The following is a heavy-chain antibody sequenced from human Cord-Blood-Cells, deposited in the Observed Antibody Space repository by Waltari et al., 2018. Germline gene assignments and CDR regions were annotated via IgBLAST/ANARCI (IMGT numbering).Heavy chain of an antibody. CDR2: INNSGPT. J-gene: IGHJ4*02. CDR3: ARLYYFDY. Sequence: QVQLQQSAAGLLKPSGTLSLTSAGSGRCFSGYYWSWTHQPPGKGLEWIGEINNSGPTNYNPAHKGRVTISVATSKTQCSLKLSSVTAADTAVYYCARLYYFDYWGQGTLVTVSS. V-gene: IGHV4-34*01. CDR1: GRCFSGYY.